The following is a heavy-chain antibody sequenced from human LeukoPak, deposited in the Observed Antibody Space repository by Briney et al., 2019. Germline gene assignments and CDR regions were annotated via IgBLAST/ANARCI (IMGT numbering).Heavy chain of an antibody. CDR3: ARGILRRYFDY. CDR1: GFTFSSYE. J-gene: IGHJ4*02. CDR2: ISSSGSTI. Sequence: PGGSLRLPCAASGFTFSSYEMNWVRQAPGKGLEWVSYISSSGSTIYYADSVKGRFTISRDNAKNSLYLQMNSLRAEDTAVYYCARGILRRYFDYWGQGTLVTVSS. V-gene: IGHV3-48*03. D-gene: IGHD2-15*01.